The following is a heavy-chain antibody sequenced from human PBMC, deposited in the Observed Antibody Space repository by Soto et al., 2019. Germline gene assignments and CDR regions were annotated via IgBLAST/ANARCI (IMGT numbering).Heavy chain of an antibody. D-gene: IGHD2-2*02. CDR2: ISGSGGST. V-gene: IGHV3-23*01. J-gene: IGHJ5*02. Sequence: PGGSLRLSCAASGFTFSSYAMSWVRQAPGKGLEWVSAISGSGGSTYYAGSVKGRFTISRDNSKNTLYLQMNSLRAEDTAVYYCAKDQVPAAIRLNWFDPWGQGTLVTVSS. CDR3: AKDQVPAAIRLNWFDP. CDR1: GFTFSSYA.